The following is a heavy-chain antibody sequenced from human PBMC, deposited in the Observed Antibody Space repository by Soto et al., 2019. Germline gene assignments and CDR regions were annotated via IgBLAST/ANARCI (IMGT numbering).Heavy chain of an antibody. CDR2: IWYDGSNK. CDR3: ARDDTTIFGVPDYYGMDV. D-gene: IGHD3-3*01. CDR1: GFTFSSYG. V-gene: IGHV3-33*01. Sequence: GASLRLSCAASGFTFSSYGMHWVRQAPGKGLEWVAVIWYDGSNKYYADSVKGRFTISRDNSKNTLYLQMNSLRAEDTAVYYCARDDTTIFGVPDYYGMDVWGQGT. J-gene: IGHJ6*02.